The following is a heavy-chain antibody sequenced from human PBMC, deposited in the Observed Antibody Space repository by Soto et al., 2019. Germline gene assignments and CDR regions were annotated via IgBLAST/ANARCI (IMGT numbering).Heavy chain of an antibody. V-gene: IGHV1-3*01. CDR2: INAGNGNT. Sequence: ASVKVSCKASGYTFTSYAMHWVRQAPGQRLEWMGWINAGNGNTKYSQKFQGRVTITRDTSASTAYMELSSLRSEDTAVYYCARGIVVVAAAFDYWGQGTLVTVSS. J-gene: IGHJ4*02. CDR1: GYTFTSYA. D-gene: IGHD2-15*01. CDR3: ARGIVVVAAAFDY.